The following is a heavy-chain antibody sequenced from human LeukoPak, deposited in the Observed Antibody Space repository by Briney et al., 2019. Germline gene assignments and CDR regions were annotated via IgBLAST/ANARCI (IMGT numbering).Heavy chain of an antibody. D-gene: IGHD2-2*01. CDR2: INHLGIT. Sequence: PSETLSLTCAVFGGSLSGSYWSWLRQPPGKALEWIGEINHLGITKYNPSLESRLTISLGTSNNQFSLKLASVSAADTAMYFCARTEDCGICSCYWFVHWGQGSPFTVSS. CDR1: GGSLSGSY. V-gene: IGHV4-34*01. J-gene: IGHJ5*02. CDR3: ARTEDCGICSCYWFVH.